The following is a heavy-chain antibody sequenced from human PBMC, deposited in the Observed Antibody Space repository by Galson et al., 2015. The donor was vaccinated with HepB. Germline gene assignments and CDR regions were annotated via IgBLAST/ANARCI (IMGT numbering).Heavy chain of an antibody. D-gene: IGHD6-19*01. CDR1: GFTFSKYW. J-gene: IGHJ4*02. CDR2: IKQDGSEE. CDR3: ARGTVAVAGTGGGY. Sequence: SLRLSCAASGFTFSKYWMTWVRQAPGKGLEWVASIKQDGSEEYYVDSVKGRFSISRDNAKNSLYLQLNSLRADDTAVYYCARGTVAVAGTGGGYWGQGTLVTVSS. V-gene: IGHV3-7*03.